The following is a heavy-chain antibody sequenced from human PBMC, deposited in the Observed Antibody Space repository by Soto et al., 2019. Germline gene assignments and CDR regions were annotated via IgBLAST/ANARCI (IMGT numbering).Heavy chain of an antibody. D-gene: IGHD2-15*01. CDR3: ARSAGNAGRFSEY. J-gene: IGHJ4*02. V-gene: IGHV5-51*01. Sequence: SLKISCKGSGYTFTSYWIGWVRQMPGEGLEWLGVIYPGDSDTRYSPSFQGQVTISADKSINTAYLQWGSLKAPDSAIYYCARSAGNAGRFSEYWGEGNLVTVSS. CDR1: GYTFTSYW. CDR2: IYPGDSDT.